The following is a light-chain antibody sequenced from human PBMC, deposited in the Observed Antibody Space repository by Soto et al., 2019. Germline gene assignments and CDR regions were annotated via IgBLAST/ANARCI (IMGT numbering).Light chain of an antibody. CDR3: AAWDDSLNAVV. Sequence: QPVLTQPPSVSEAPRQRVTISCSGSSSNIGNNAVNWYQQLPGKAPKFLIFYNDLLPSGVSDRFSGSKSGTSASLAISGLQSEDEADYYCAAWDDSLNAVVFGGGTKLTVL. CDR1: SSNIGNNA. V-gene: IGLV1-36*01. CDR2: YND. J-gene: IGLJ2*01.